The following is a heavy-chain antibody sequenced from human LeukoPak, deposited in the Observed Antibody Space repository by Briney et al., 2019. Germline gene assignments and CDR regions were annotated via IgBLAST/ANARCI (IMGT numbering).Heavy chain of an antibody. CDR2: IYYNGDT. D-gene: IGHD3/OR15-3a*01. CDR1: GGSIGSSTYY. J-gene: IGHJ4*02. Sequence: SETLSLTCTVSGGSIGSSTYYWGWIRQPPGKRLEWIGHIYYNGDTYYNPSLKSRVTMSIDTSKNQFSLKLKSVTAADTAVYYCARPVDSYFDYWGQGTLVTVSS. CDR3: ARPVDSYFDY. V-gene: IGHV4-39*01.